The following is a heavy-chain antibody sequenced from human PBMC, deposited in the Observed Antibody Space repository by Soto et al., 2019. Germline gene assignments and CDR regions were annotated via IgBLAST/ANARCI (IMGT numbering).Heavy chain of an antibody. D-gene: IGHD3-22*01. V-gene: IGHV3-30*18. Sequence: GGSLRLSCAASGFTFSSYGMHWVRQAPGKGLEWVAVISYDGSNKYYADSVKGRFTISRDNSKNTLYLQMNSLRAEDTAVYYCAKDPYYYDSSGYADYWGQGALVTVSS. CDR3: AKDPYYYDSSGYADY. CDR2: ISYDGSNK. J-gene: IGHJ4*02. CDR1: GFTFSSYG.